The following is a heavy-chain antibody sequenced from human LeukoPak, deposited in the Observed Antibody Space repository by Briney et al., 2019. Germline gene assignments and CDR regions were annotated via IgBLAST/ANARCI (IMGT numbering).Heavy chain of an antibody. CDR3: ARDLGQYYDTSDNWFDP. V-gene: IGHV3-74*01. D-gene: IGHD3-22*01. J-gene: IGHJ5*02. Sequence: GGSLRLSCAASGLTFSNSWMHWVRQAPGKGLVWVSRINSDGINTSYADSVKGRFTISRDNAKNTLNLQMNSLRAEDTAVYYCARDLGQYYDTSDNWFDPWGQGTLVTVSS. CDR1: GLTFSNSW. CDR2: INSDGINT.